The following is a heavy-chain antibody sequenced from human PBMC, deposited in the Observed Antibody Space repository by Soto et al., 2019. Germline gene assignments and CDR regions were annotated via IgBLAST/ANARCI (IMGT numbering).Heavy chain of an antibody. J-gene: IGHJ5*02. D-gene: IGHD4-4*01. CDR1: GGSISSYY. CDR3: ARHEWTTSWFDP. Sequence: SETLSLTCTVSGGSISSYYWSWIRQPPGKGLEWIGYIYYGGSTNYNPSLKSRVTISVDTSKNQFSLKLSSVTAADTAVYYCARHEWTTSWFDPWGQGTLVTVSS. V-gene: IGHV4-59*08. CDR2: IYYGGST.